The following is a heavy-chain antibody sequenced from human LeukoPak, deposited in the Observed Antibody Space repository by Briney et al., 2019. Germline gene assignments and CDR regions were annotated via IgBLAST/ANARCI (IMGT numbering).Heavy chain of an antibody. J-gene: IGHJ4*02. Sequence: GGSLRLSRAASGFTFSDYGMHWVRQAPGKGLEWVAVIWYDGRNQWYADSVKGRFTISRDNSQNTLYLQMNSLRAEDTAVYYCARTGELSAALDYWGQGTLITVSS. CDR2: IWYDGRNQ. V-gene: IGHV3-33*01. CDR3: ARTGELSAALDY. CDR1: GFTFSDYG. D-gene: IGHD3-16*02.